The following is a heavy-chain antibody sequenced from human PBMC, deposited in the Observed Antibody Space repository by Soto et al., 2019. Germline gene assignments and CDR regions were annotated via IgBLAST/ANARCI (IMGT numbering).Heavy chain of an antibody. CDR2: ISSSSSYI. V-gene: IGHV3-21*01. Sequence: EVQLVESGGGLVKPGGSLRLSCAASGFTFSSYSMNWVRQAPGKGLEWVSSISSSSSYIYYADSVKGRFTISRDNAKNSLYLQMNSLRADDTAVYYCARVADSSSWYYYYYNYMDVWGKGTTVTVSS. CDR1: GFTFSSYS. J-gene: IGHJ6*03. D-gene: IGHD6-13*01. CDR3: ARVADSSSWYYYYYNYMDV.